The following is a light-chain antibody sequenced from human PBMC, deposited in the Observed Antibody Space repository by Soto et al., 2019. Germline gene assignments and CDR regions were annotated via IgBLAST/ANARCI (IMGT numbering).Light chain of an antibody. CDR3: AAWDDSLSGVV. CDR2: SNN. J-gene: IGLJ2*01. V-gene: IGLV1-47*02. CDR1: SSNIGSNY. Sequence: QYVLTQPPSASGTPGQRVTISCSGSSSNIGSNYVYWYQQLPGTAPKLLIYSNNQRPSGVPDRFSGSKSGISASLAISGLRSEDEADYYCAAWDDSLSGVVFGGGTKLTVL.